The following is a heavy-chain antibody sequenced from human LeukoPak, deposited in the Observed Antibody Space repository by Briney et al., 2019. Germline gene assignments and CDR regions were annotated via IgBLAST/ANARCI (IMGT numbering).Heavy chain of an antibody. CDR1: GGSISSYY. D-gene: IGHD3-3*01. CDR3: ARAATIFGDYYYYYMDV. V-gene: IGHV4-59*01. Sequence: SETLSLTCTVSGGSISSYYWSWIRQPPGKGLEGIGYIYYSGSTNYNPSLKSRVTISVDTSKNQFSLKLSSVTAADTAVYYCARAATIFGDYYYYYMDVWGKGTTVTVSS. CDR2: IYYSGST. J-gene: IGHJ6*03.